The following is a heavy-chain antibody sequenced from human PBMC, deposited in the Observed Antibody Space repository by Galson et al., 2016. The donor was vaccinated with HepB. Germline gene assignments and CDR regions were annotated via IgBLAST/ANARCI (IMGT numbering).Heavy chain of an antibody. V-gene: IGHV4-34*01. CDR2: INHSGST. CDR1: GGSFSGYY. D-gene: IGHD3-10*01. J-gene: IGHJ4*02. CDR3: ARKAGAFGY. Sequence: ETLSLTCAVYGGSFSGYYWSWIRQPPGKGLEWIGEINHSGSTNYNPSLKSRVTISVDTSKNQFFLKLSSVTAADTAVYYCARKAGAFGYWGQGTLVTVSS.